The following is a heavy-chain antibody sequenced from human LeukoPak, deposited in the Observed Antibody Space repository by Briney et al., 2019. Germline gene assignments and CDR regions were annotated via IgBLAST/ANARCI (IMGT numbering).Heavy chain of an antibody. Sequence: ASVKVSCKASGYTFTSYGISWVRQAPGQGLEWMGWISAYNGNTNYAQKLQGRVTMTTDTSTSTAYMELRSLRSDDTAVYYCAREYCSGGSCYSGFVFPSLTGYYYMDVWGKGTTVTVSS. CDR3: AREYCSGGSCYSGFVFPSLTGYYYMDV. CDR1: GYTFTSYG. V-gene: IGHV1-18*01. D-gene: IGHD2-15*01. CDR2: ISAYNGNT. J-gene: IGHJ6*03.